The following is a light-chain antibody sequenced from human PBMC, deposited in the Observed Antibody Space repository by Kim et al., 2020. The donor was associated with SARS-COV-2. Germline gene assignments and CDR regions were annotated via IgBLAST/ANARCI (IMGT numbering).Light chain of an antibody. CDR2: DVS. CDR3: SSFTSISTWV. CDR1: SSDIGGYNY. J-gene: IGLJ3*02. Sequence: QSALTQPASVSGSPGQSITISCTGSSSDIGGYNYVSWYQQHPGKAPKLMIYDVSDRPSGVSNRFSGSKSGNTASLTISGLQAEDEADYYCSSFTSISTWVFGGGPKVTVL. V-gene: IGLV2-14*03.